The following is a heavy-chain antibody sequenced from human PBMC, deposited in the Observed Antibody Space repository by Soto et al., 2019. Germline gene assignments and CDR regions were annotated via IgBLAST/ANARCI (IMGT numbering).Heavy chain of an antibody. V-gene: IGHV1-69*01. CDR1: GGTFSTSS. Sequence: QLQLVQSGTEVKEPGSSVKVSCKASGGTFSTSSFVWVLQGPGQGLEWMGGIIPIFTRTNFAQKFQGRVTFGADESTRTTYMELRSLTSEDTAIYYCARDVVRSTAGGSWGQGTLVTVSS. J-gene: IGHJ5*02. CDR2: IIPIFTRT. CDR3: ARDVVRSTAGGS. D-gene: IGHD2-15*01.